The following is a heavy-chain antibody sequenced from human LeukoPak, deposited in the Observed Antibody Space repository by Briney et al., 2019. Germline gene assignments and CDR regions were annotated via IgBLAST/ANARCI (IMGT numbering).Heavy chain of an antibody. CDR1: GCTVSNNY. CDR3: ARGRGSCRGGSCYDF. Sequence: PGGSLRLSCAASGCTVSNNYMNWVRQAPGKGLEWVSVMYSGGTTYYAGSVEGRFTISRDNSKNTLYLQMNSLRAEDTAIYYCARGRGSCRGGSCYDFWGQGTLVTVSS. CDR2: MYSGGTT. D-gene: IGHD2-15*01. V-gene: IGHV3-53*01. J-gene: IGHJ4*02.